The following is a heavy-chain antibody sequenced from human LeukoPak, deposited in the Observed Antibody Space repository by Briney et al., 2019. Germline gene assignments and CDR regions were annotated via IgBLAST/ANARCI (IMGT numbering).Heavy chain of an antibody. CDR2: IYPGDSDT. D-gene: IGHD6-19*01. CDR1: GYSFTSYW. CDR3: ARLSTATRHWLAASDI. V-gene: IGHV5-51*01. J-gene: IGHJ3*02. Sequence: GESLKIFCKGSGYSFTSYWIGWVRQMPGKGLEWMGIIYPGDSDTRYSPSFQGQVTISADKSISTAYLQWSSLKASDTAMYYCARLSTATRHWLAASDIWGQGTVVTVSS.